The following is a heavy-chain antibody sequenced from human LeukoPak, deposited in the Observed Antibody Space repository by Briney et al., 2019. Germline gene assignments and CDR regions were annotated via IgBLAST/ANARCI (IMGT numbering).Heavy chain of an antibody. Sequence: ASVKVSCKASGDTFSKYAITWVRQAPGQGLEWMGNIVPVFGTPIYAQKFQGRVTITTDESRATAYMELSSLRSEDTALYYCASRYTTSRHFDWDVDYWGQGTLLTVSS. J-gene: IGHJ4*02. CDR3: ASRYTTSRHFDWDVDY. CDR2: IVPVFGTP. D-gene: IGHD3-9*01. CDR1: GDTFSKYA. V-gene: IGHV1-69*05.